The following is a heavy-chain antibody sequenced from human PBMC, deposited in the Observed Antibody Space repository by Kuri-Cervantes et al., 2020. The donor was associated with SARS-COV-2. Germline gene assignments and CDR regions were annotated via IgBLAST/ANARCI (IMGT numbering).Heavy chain of an antibody. Sequence: GESLKISCAASGFTFSTYTMDWVRQAPGKGLEWVAIISYDGDNKYYGDSVKGRFTISRDNSKNTVYLQMNSLRPEDTAVYYCARGRECSSSSCYSVGNWFDPWGQGTLVTVSS. V-gene: IGHV3-30*04. CDR1: GFTFSTYT. CDR3: ARGRECSSSSCYSVGNWFDP. D-gene: IGHD2-2*01. CDR2: ISYDGDNK. J-gene: IGHJ5*02.